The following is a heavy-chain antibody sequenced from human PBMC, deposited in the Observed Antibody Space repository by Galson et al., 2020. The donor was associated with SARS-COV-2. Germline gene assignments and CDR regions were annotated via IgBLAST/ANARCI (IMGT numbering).Heavy chain of an antibody. CDR2: IDDSGSS. CDR3: ARDYPWKGHVLDI. CDR1: GGSIGGHY. V-gene: IGHV4-59*11. D-gene: IGHD1-1*01. Sequence: SETLSLTCSVSGGSIGGHYWSCIRQPPGKGLEWIGYIDDSGSSNYNASLKSRVTISVDTSMTQFSLKLSSVTAADTAVYYCARDYPWKGHVLDIWGQETMDTVSS. J-gene: IGHJ3*02.